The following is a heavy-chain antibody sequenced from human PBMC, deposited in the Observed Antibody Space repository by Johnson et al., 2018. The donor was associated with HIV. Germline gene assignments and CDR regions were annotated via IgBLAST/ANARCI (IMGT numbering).Heavy chain of an antibody. CDR3: ARDQWIQLWRDAFDI. D-gene: IGHD5-18*01. Sequence: EVQLLESGGGLVQPGGSLRLSCAASGFTFSSYAMSWVRQAPGKWLAWVSYISSSGSTIYYADSVKGRFTISRDNAKNSRYLQMNSLRAEDTAVYYCARDQWIQLWRDAFDIWGQGTLVTVSS. CDR2: ISSSGSTI. CDR1: GFTFSSYA. J-gene: IGHJ3*02. V-gene: IGHV3-48*04.